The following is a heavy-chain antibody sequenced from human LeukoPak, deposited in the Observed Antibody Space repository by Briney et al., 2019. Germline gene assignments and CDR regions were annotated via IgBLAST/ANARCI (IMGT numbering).Heavy chain of an antibody. Sequence: SGGSLRLSCAASGFTFSSYSMNWVRQAPGKGLEWVSYISSSSSTIYYADSVKGRFTISRDNAKNSLYLRMNSLRAEDTAVYYCARVDSSSLLARFDPWGQGTLVTVSS. D-gene: IGHD6-6*01. V-gene: IGHV3-48*01. CDR3: ARVDSSSLLARFDP. CDR1: GFTFSSYS. CDR2: ISSSSSTI. J-gene: IGHJ5*02.